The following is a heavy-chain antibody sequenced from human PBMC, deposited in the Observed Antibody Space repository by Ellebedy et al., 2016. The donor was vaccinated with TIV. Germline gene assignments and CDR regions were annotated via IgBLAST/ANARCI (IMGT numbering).Heavy chain of an antibody. Sequence: MPSETLSLTCTVYGGSFSGYYWSRIRQPPGKGLEWIGEINHSGSTNYNPSLKSRVTISLDTSKTQFSLKLSSVTAADTAVYYCARAASTMVRGLIIRRRDYYYYGMDVWGQGTTVTVSS. V-gene: IGHV4-34*01. CDR2: INHSGST. D-gene: IGHD3-10*01. CDR3: ARAASTMVRGLIIRRRDYYYYGMDV. CDR1: GGSFSGYY. J-gene: IGHJ6*02.